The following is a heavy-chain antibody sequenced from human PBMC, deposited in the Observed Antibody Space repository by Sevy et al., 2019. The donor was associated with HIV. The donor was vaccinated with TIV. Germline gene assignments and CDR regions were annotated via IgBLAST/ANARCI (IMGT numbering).Heavy chain of an antibody. Sequence: GGSLRLSCAASGFTFSSYEMNWVRQAPGKGLEWVSCCSNSGTTISYSDSVRGRFSISRDNARNSLYLQMNSLRAEDTAVYYCARDLPPSATTVAHFDYWGQGTLVTVSS. V-gene: IGHV3-48*03. D-gene: IGHD4-17*01. CDR2: CSNSGTTI. CDR3: ARDLPPSATTVAHFDY. CDR1: GFTFSSYE. J-gene: IGHJ4*02.